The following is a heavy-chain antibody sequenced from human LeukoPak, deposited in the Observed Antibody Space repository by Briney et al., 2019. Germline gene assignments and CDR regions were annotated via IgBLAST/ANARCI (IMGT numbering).Heavy chain of an antibody. V-gene: IGHV4-59*01. CDR3: ARVIAARPFWSDP. Sequence: SETLSLTCTVSGGSISSYYWSWIRQPPGKGLEWIGYIYYSGSTNYNPSLKSRVTISVDTSKNQFSLKLSSVTAADTAVYYCARVIAARPFWSDPWGQETLVTVSS. D-gene: IGHD6-6*01. J-gene: IGHJ5*02. CDR2: IYYSGST. CDR1: GGSISSYY.